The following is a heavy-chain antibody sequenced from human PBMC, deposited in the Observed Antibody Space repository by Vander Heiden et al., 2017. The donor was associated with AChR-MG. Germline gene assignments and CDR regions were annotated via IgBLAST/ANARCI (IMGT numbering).Heavy chain of an antibody. CDR3: ARHSSGYYYDTFDI. V-gene: IGHV4-39*01. D-gene: IGHD3-22*01. CDR2: IYYSGST. CDR1: GVSISSSSHY. J-gene: IGHJ3*02. Sequence: QLQLQESGPGLVKPSETLSLTCTVPGVSISSSSHYWGWIRQPPGKGLEWIGTIYYSGSTYYNPSLKSRVTISVDTSKNQFSLKLSSVTAADTAVYYCARHSSGYYYDTFDIWGQGTMVTVSS.